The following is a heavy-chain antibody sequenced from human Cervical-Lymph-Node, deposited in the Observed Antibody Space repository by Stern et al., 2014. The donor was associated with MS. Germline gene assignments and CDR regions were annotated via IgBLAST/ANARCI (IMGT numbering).Heavy chain of an antibody. J-gene: IGHJ6*02. CDR2: ISYDGSNK. Sequence: VQLVESGGGVVQPGRSLRLSCAASGFTFSSYAMHWVRQAPGKGLEWVAVISYDGSNKYYADSVKGRFTISRDNSKNTLYLQMNSLRAEDTAVYYCARGGADYYYSYGMDVWGQGTTVTASS. CDR1: GFTFSSYA. V-gene: IGHV3-30*01. CDR3: ARGGADYYYSYGMDV. D-gene: IGHD3-16*01.